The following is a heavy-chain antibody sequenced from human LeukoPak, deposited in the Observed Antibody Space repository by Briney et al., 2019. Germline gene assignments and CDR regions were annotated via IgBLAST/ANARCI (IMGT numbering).Heavy chain of an antibody. D-gene: IGHD3-9*01. V-gene: IGHV4-34*01. CDR3: ARSTVLRYLFGYFDY. CDR2: INHSGST. CDR1: GGSFSGHY. J-gene: IGHJ4*02. Sequence: HSETLSLTCAVYGGSFSGHYWSWIRQPPGKGLEWIGEINHSGSTNYNPSLKSRVTISVDTSKNQFPLKLSSVTAADTAVYYCARSTVLRYLFGYFDYWGQGTLVTVSS.